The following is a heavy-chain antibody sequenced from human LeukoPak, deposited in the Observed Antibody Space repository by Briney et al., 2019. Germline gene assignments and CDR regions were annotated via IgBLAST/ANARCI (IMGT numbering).Heavy chain of an antibody. V-gene: IGHV3-11*01. CDR1: GFTFSDHY. CDR2: ISSSGSTR. D-gene: IGHD4-23*01. CDR3: ARRHIGAYGGNTFDN. J-gene: IGHJ4*02. Sequence: KPGGSLRLSCAGSGFTFSDHYMSWIRQAPGEGQEWVSYISSSGSTRFYADSVKGRFTISRDNSKNSLYLQMNSLRAEDTAMYYCARRHIGAYGGNTFDNWGQGTLVTVSS.